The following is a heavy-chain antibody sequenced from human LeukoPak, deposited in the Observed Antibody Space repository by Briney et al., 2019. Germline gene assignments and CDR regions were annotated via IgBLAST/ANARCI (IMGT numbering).Heavy chain of an antibody. CDR3: AREAGYGMDV. J-gene: IGHJ6*02. CDR2: MSYDGSGK. D-gene: IGHD6-19*01. V-gene: IGHV3-30*03. Sequence: GGSLRLSCAASEFTFSSYGMHWVRQAPGKGLEWVAVMSYDGSGKYYADSVKGRFTISRDNSKSTLYLQMNSLRAEDTAVYYCAREAGYGMDVWGQGTTVTVSS. CDR1: EFTFSSYG.